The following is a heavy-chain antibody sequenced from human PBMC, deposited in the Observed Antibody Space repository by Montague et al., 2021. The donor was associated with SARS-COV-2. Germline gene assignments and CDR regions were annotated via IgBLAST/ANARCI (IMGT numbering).Heavy chain of an antibody. Sequence: TLSLTCIVSGGSISSGYFYWSWIRPPAGKGLEWIVLIYPGGNTNSNPSLKSRVTISVDTSKNQFSLKLSSVTAADTAVYYCASVYTVTYYFDYWGRGTLVTVSS. J-gene: IGHJ4*02. CDR3: ASVYTVTYYFDY. V-gene: IGHV4-61*02. CDR2: IYPGGNT. D-gene: IGHD4-17*01. CDR1: GGSISSGYFY.